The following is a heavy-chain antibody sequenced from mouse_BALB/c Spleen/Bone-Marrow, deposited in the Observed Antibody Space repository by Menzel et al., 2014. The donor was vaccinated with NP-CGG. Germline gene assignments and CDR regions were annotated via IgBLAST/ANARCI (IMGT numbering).Heavy chain of an antibody. CDR3: ARRTTTVVATDY. Sequence: VQVVESGAELVKPGASVKLSCKASGYTFTSYWMHWVKQWPGQGLEWIGEINPSNGRTNYNEKFKSKATLTVDKSSSTAYMQLSSLTSEDSAVYYCARRTTTVVATDYWGQGTTLTVSS. D-gene: IGHD1-1*01. V-gene: IGHV1S81*02. CDR1: GYTFTSYW. CDR2: INPSNGRT. J-gene: IGHJ2*01.